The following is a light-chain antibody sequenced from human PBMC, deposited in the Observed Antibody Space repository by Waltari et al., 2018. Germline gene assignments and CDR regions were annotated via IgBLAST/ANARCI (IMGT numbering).Light chain of an antibody. CDR2: KAS. CDR3: QQYNSYPT. V-gene: IGKV1-5*03. J-gene: IGKJ1*01. CDR1: QSISSG. Sequence: DIQMTQSPSTLSASVGDRVPITCRASQSISSGLAWYQQQTRKAPKLLIYKASSLEGGVPSMFSGSGSGTEFPLTISSLQPDDFATYYCQQYNSYPTFGQGTKVEIK.